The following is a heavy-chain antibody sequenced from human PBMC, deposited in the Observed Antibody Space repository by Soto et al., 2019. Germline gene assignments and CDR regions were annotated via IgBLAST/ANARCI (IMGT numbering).Heavy chain of an antibody. D-gene: IGHD3-10*01. CDR1: GGSFSGYY. Sequence: PSETLSLTCAVYGGSFSGYYWSWIRQPPGKGLEWIGEINHSGGTNYNPSLKSRVTISVDTSKNQFSLKLSSVTAADTAVYYCARGFYYYGSGSYSPFDYRAQRTPVTVSS. J-gene: IGHJ4*02. CDR2: INHSGGT. CDR3: ARGFYYYGSGSYSPFDY. V-gene: IGHV4-34*01.